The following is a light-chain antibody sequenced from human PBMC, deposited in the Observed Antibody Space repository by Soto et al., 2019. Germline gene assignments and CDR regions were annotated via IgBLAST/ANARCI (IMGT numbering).Light chain of an antibody. CDR3: PQYDNLPPS. J-gene: IGKJ4*01. Sequence: IDMSQSPSSLSASVGDRATITXQARQEISNNINWNQQKPVKAPXLXXYXASNLKRGVQSKSSGSGSGTDFTVTIRSLQRLGRATYYFPQYDNLPPSFRGGTKV. V-gene: IGKV1-33*01. CDR1: QEISNN. CDR2: XAS.